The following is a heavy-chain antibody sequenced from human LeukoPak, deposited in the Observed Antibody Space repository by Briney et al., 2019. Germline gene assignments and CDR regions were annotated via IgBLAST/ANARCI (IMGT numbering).Heavy chain of an antibody. CDR1: GFTFDDYA. CDR2: ISWNSGSI. V-gene: IGHV3-9*01. CDR3: ARGSSGWYVDY. J-gene: IGHJ4*02. D-gene: IGHD6-19*01. Sequence: GRSLRLSCAASGFTFDDYAMHWVRQAPGKGLEWVSGISWNSGSIGYADSVKGRFTISRDNAKNSLYLQMNSLRAEDTAVYYCARGSSGWYVDYWGQGTLVTVSS.